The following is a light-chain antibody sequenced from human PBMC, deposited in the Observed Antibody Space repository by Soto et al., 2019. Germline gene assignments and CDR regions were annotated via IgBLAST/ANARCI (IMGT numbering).Light chain of an antibody. CDR2: SAS. V-gene: IGKV1-27*01. CDR3: QKYDSAPWT. Sequence: IQMTQSPSSLSASVGDRVTITCRASQGIRTYLAWYQQKPGKVPKLLIFSASTLQSGVPTRFSGSGSGTDFTLTISSLQREDVASYYCQKYDSAPWTFGQGTKVEIK. CDR1: QGIRTY. J-gene: IGKJ1*01.